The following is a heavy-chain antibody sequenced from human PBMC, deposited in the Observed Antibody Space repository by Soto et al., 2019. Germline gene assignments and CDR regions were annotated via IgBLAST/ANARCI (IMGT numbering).Heavy chain of an antibody. CDR2: ISSSGSTA. CDR1: GFTFSRFE. CDR3: TRAAWFPYLSFY. J-gene: IGHJ4*02. Sequence: GGSLRLSCAASGFTFSRFELHWVRQAPGKGLEWISYISSSGSTAYCASSVEGRFTISRDNANNSVYLQMDSLRAEDTALYYCTRAAWFPYLSFYWGQGALVTVSS. V-gene: IGHV3-48*03. D-gene: IGHD3-10*01.